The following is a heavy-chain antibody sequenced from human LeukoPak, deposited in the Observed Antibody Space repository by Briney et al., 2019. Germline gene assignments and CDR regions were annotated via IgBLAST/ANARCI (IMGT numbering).Heavy chain of an antibody. CDR3: ARDPYSGNYGNDYYYYMDV. CDR2: ISTSSSYI. Sequence: GGSLRLSCAASGFTFSSYGMNWVRQAPGKGLEWVSSISTSSSYIYYADSMKGRFTISRDNAKNSLYLQMDSLGPEDTAVYYCARDPYSGNYGNDYYYYMDVWGKGTTVTISS. J-gene: IGHJ6*03. D-gene: IGHD1-26*01. CDR1: GFTFSSYG. V-gene: IGHV3-21*01.